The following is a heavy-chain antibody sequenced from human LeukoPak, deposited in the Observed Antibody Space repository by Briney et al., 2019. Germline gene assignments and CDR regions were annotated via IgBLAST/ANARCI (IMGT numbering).Heavy chain of an antibody. V-gene: IGHV3-49*04. CDR3: TRDRRKGAPNNDY. CDR2: IRSKAYGGTT. Sequence: GGSLRLSCTTSGFTFGDYVMSWVRQAPGKGLEWVGFIRSKAYGGTTEYAASVKGRFTISRDDSKSIAYLQMNSLKTEDTAVYYCTRDRRKGAPNNDYWGQGTLVTVSS. CDR1: GFTFGDYV. J-gene: IGHJ4*02.